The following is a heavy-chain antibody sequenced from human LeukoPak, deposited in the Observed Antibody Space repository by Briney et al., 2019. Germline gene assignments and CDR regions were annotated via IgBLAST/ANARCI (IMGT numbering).Heavy chain of an antibody. CDR1: GFTFGKYW. CDR3: AREFVDRGFRYGYDYYYGMDV. CDR2: IKLDGSEK. J-gene: IGHJ6*02. V-gene: IGHV3-7*03. D-gene: IGHD5-18*01. Sequence: GGSLRLSCVASGFTFGKYWMSWVRQAPGKGLEWVANIKLDGSEKNYVDSVKGRFTISRDNTKNSLYLQMNSLRAEDTAVYYCAREFVDRGFRYGYDYYYGMDVWGRGTTVTVSS.